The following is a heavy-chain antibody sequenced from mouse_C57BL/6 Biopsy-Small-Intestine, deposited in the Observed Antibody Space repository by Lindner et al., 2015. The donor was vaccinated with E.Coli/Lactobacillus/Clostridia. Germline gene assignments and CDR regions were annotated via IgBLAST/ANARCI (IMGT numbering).Heavy chain of an antibody. CDR3: TRDSNFEGYYFAY. Sequence: VQLQESGGGLVKPGGSLKLSCAASGFTFSDYGMHWVRQAPEKGLEWVAYISSGSSIIYYADTMKGRFTISRDNAKNTLFLQMTSLRFEDTAMYYCTRDSNFEGYYFAYWGQGTTLTVSS. V-gene: IGHV5-17*01. CDR2: ISSGSSII. J-gene: IGHJ2*01. D-gene: IGHD2-5*01. CDR1: GFTFSDYG.